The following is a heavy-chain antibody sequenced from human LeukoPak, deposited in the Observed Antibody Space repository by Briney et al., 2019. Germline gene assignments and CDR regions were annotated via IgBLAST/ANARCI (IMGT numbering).Heavy chain of an antibody. V-gene: IGHV3-9*01. J-gene: IGHJ3*02. CDR1: GFTFDDYA. CDR2: ISWNSGSI. CDR3: AKDYTAMVLDAFDI. Sequence: GGSLRLSCAASGFTFDDYAMHWVRQAPGKGLEWVSGISWNSGSIGCADSVKGRFTISRDNAKNSLYLQMNSLRAEDTALYYCAKDYTAMVLDAFDIWGQGTMVTVSS. D-gene: IGHD5-18*01.